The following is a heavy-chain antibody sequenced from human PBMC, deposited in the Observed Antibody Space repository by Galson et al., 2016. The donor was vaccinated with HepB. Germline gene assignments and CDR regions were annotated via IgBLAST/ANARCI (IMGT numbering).Heavy chain of an antibody. CDR3: ARVYDGSGFLSRGWYFDL. Sequence: SLRLSCAASGLTVSSSYISWVRQAPGKGLEWVSTLYSGGGSTHYADSVKGRFAISRDNSKNTLYLQMNSLRAEDTAVYFCARVYDGSGFLSRGWYFDLWGRGTLVTVSS. V-gene: IGHV3-53*01. J-gene: IGHJ2*01. CDR2: LYSGGGST. CDR1: GLTVSSSY. D-gene: IGHD3-22*01.